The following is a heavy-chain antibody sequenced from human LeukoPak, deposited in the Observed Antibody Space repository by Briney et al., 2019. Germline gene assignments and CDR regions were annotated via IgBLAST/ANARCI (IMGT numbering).Heavy chain of an antibody. D-gene: IGHD3-16*01. CDR1: GGSFSGYY. V-gene: IGHV4-34*01. J-gene: IGHJ4*02. CDR2: INHSGST. Sequence: SETLSLTCAVYGGSFSGYYWSWIRPPPGKGLEWVGEINHSGSTNYNPSLKSRVTISVDTAKNQFSLKLSSVTAADTAVYYCARSLYLGYYDYVWGSYAYWGQGTLVTVSS. CDR3: ARSLYLGYYDYVWGSYAY.